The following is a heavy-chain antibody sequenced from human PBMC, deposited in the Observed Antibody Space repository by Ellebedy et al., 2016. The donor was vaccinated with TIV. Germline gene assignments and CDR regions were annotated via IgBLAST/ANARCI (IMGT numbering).Heavy chain of an antibody. CDR3: ARDPRPYLRYGHYDY. Sequence: GESLKISCAASGFNFSNYYMHWVRQAPGKGLVWVSRIDSEESNTTYVDSVKGRFTISRDSAKNSLFLQMNSLRADDTAIYYCARDPRPYLRYGHYDYWGQGTLVTVSS. V-gene: IGHV3-74*01. J-gene: IGHJ4*02. CDR1: GFNFSNYY. CDR2: IDSEESNT. D-gene: IGHD3-9*01.